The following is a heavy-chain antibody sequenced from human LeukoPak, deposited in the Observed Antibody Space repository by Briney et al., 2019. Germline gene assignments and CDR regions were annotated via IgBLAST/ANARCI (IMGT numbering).Heavy chain of an antibody. CDR1: GGSISSGGYS. D-gene: IGHD1-1*01. V-gene: IGHV4-61*08. J-gene: IGHJ3*02. CDR3: ARDQGYGDI. CDR2: IYYSGST. Sequence: PSQTLSLTCAVSGGSISSGGYSWSWIRQPPGKGLEWIGYIYYSGSTNYNPSLKSRVTISVDTSKNQFPLKLSSVTAADTAVYYCARDQGYGDIWGQGTMVTVSS.